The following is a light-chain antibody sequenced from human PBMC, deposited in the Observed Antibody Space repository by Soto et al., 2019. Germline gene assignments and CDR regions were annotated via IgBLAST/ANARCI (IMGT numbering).Light chain of an antibody. J-gene: IGKJ4*01. CDR1: QSVSSSS. V-gene: IGKV3-20*01. CDR2: GAS. CDR3: QEYGSSLT. Sequence: EIVWTQSQGTMSLSPGESATLSCRASQSVSSSSLAWYQQKPGQDHRLLIYGASSRATGIPDRISGSGSGTDFTHSSSRREPEDLTVDYGQEYGSSLTLSVGTPVQAK.